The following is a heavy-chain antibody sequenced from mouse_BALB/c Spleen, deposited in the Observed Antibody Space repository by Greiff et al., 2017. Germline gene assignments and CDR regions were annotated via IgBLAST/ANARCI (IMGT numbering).Heavy chain of an antibody. CDR2: ISYSGST. D-gene: IGHD2-4*01. CDR3: ARDYDGGVYAMDY. Sequence: EVQLQQSGPGLVKPSQSLSLTCTVTGYSITSDYAWNWIRQFPGNKLEWMGYISYSGSTSYNPSLKSRISITRDTSKNQFFLQLNSVTTEDTATYYCARDYDGGVYAMDYWGQGTSVTVSS. V-gene: IGHV3-2*02. CDR1: GYSITSDYA. J-gene: IGHJ4*01.